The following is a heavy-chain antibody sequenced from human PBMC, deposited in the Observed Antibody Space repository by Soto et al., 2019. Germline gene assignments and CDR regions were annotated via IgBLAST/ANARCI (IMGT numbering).Heavy chain of an antibody. Sequence: SVKVSCKASGGTFSSYTISWVRQAPGQGLEWMGRIIPVLGIGNYAQNFQGRVTITGDNSTSTAYLELSILRSEDTAVYYCAAGTLLRFLEWSPQGVWGKGTTVTVSS. J-gene: IGHJ6*04. CDR3: AAGTLLRFLEWSPQGV. D-gene: IGHD3-3*01. CDR1: GGTFSSYT. V-gene: IGHV1-69*02. CDR2: IIPVLGIG.